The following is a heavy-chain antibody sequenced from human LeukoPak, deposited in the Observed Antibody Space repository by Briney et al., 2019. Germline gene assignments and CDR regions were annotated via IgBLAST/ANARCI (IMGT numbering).Heavy chain of an antibody. J-gene: IGHJ4*02. V-gene: IGHV3-23*01. CDR3: ARAANTAAGTPTLAIDY. D-gene: IGHD6-13*01. CDR1: GFTFSSYA. CDR2: IIGAGGST. Sequence: PGGSLRLSCAASGFTFSSYAMNWVRQAPGRGLEWVSAIIGAGGSTYYADSVKGRFTISRDNTKNTLYLQMNSLRAEDTAVYYCARAANTAAGTPTLAIDYWGQGTLVTVSS.